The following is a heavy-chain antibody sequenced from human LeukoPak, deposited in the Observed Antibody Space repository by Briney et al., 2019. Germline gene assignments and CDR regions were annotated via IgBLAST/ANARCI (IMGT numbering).Heavy chain of an antibody. CDR2: ISTSSSPI. V-gene: IGHV3-48*01. CDR3: ARKLLRADYYYIDV. CDR1: GFAFSIYN. Sequence: GGSLRLSCAASGFAFSIYNMNWVRQAPGKGLEWVSYISTSSSPIYYADFVKGRFTISRDNAKNSLYLEMNSLTAEDTAVYYCARKLLRADYYYIDVWGKGTTVTVSS. J-gene: IGHJ6*03. D-gene: IGHD4-23*01.